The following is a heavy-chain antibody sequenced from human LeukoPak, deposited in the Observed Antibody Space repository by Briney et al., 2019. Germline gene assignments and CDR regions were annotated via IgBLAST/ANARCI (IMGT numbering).Heavy chain of an antibody. V-gene: IGHV3-11*01. CDR3: ARGGALGMDV. CDR1: GFTFSDYY. Sequence: GGSLRLSCAASGFTFSDYYMTWIRQAPEKGLEWVSYISGVASDIYYGDSVKGRFTISRDNAKNSVYLQMNSLRAEDTAVYYCARGGALGMDVWGQGTTVTVSS. D-gene: IGHD1-26*01. CDR2: ISGVASDI. J-gene: IGHJ6*02.